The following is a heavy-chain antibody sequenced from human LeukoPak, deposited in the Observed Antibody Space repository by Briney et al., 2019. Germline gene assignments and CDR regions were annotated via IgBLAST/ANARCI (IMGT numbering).Heavy chain of an antibody. CDR2: FHSSGST. V-gene: IGHV4-39*01. D-gene: IGHD5-12*01. CDR1: GGSISSSGYY. J-gene: IGHJ3*02. CDR3: ASHHSGASPADAFDI. Sequence: PSETLSLICTVSGGSISSSGYYWDWIRQPPGKGLEWIGNFHSSGSTYYNPSLKSRVTISVDRSKNQFSLKLRSVSAADTAVYYCASHHSGASPADAFDIWGQGTMVTVSS.